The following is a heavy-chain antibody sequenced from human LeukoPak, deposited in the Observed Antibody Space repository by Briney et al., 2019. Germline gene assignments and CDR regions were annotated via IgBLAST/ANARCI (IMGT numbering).Heavy chain of an antibody. Sequence: GGSLRLSCAASGFTFSSYSMNWVRQAPGKGLEWVSSISSSSSTIYYADSVKGRFTISRDNAKNTLYLQMNSLRAADTAVYYCARGKGTSYLSSFDYWGQGTLVTVSS. CDR3: ARGKGTSYLSSFDY. CDR1: GFTFSSYS. V-gene: IGHV3-48*04. CDR2: ISSSSSTI. D-gene: IGHD6-6*01. J-gene: IGHJ4*02.